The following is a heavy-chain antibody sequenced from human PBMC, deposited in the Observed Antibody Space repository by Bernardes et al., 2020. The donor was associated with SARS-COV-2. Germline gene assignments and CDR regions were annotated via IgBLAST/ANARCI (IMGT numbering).Heavy chain of an antibody. Sequence: ASVKVSCKASGYTFTGYYMHWVRQAPGQGLEWMGWINPNSGGTNYAQKFQGWVTMTRDTSISTAYMELSRLRSDDTAVYYCARDLRQISGYSGYYFDYWGQGTLVTVSS. D-gene: IGHD5-12*01. CDR1: GYTFTGYY. V-gene: IGHV1-2*04. CDR2: INPNSGGT. J-gene: IGHJ4*02. CDR3: ARDLRQISGYSGYYFDY.